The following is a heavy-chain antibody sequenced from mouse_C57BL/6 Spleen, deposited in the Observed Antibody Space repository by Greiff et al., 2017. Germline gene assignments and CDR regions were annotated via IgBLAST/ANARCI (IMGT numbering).Heavy chain of an antibody. CDR2: INYDGSST. CDR1: GFTFSDYY. V-gene: IGHV5-16*01. CDR3: ARSYYGYDEAMDY. Sequence: EVQLVESEGGLVQPGSSMKLSCTASGFTFSDYYMAWVRQVPEKGLEWVANINYDGSSTYYLDSLKSRFIISRDNAKNILYLQMSSLKSEDTATYYCARSYYGYDEAMDYWGQGTSVTVSS. D-gene: IGHD2-9*01. J-gene: IGHJ4*01.